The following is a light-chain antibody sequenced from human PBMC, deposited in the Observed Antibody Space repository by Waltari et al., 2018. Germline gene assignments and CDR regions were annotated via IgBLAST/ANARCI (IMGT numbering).Light chain of an antibody. V-gene: IGKV3-15*01. CDR1: QSISRN. CDR3: QQYNNWRT. Sequence: EVLMPQSPPTLSVSPGEGATLSCRASQSISRNLAWYQQKPGQAPRLLIYGASTRAPGIPARFSGSGSGTEFTLTISSLQSEDFAVYYCQQYNNWRTFGQGTKLEI. CDR2: GAS. J-gene: IGKJ2*01.